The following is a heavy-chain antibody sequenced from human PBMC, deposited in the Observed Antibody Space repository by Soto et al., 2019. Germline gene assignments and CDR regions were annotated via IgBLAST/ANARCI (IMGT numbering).Heavy chain of an antibody. V-gene: IGHV1-3*01. CDR3: ARRDWTYWYFDL. J-gene: IGHJ2*01. CDR2: INAGNGNT. D-gene: IGHD1-1*01. CDR1: GYTFTSYA. Sequence: ASVKVSCKTSGYTFTSYAMHWVRQAPGQRLEWMGWINAGNGNTKYSQKFQGRVTITGDTSASTAYMELSSLRSEDTAVYYCARRDWTYWYFDLWGRGTLVTVSS.